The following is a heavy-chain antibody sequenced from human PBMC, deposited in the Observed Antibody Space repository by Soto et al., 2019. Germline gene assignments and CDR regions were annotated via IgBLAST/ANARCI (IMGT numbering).Heavy chain of an antibody. Sequence: ASVKVSCKSAGYTFTIYGIGWVRQGLGQGLEWMGLTSACNGNTNYAQKLQGRVTMTTDTSTSTAYMELRSLRSDDTAVYCCARIAAAGTCDYWGQGTLVTVSS. CDR2: TSACNGNT. CDR1: GYTFTIYG. J-gene: IGHJ4*02. CDR3: ARIAAAGTCDY. V-gene: IGHV1-18*01. D-gene: IGHD6-13*01.